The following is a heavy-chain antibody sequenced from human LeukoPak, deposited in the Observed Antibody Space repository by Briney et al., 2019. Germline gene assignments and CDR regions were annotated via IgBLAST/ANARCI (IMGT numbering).Heavy chain of an antibody. CDR1: GYSLTELS. CDR2: FDPEDGKT. D-gene: IGHD6-13*01. CDR3: ARGGRIAAAGNPRGFDY. J-gene: IGHJ4*02. Sequence: ASVKVSCKVSGYSLTELSMHWVRQAPGKGLEWMGGFDPEDGKTIYAQKFQGRVTMTRDTSISTAYMELSRLRSDDTAVYYCARGGRIAAAGNPRGFDYWGQGTLVTVSS. V-gene: IGHV1-24*01.